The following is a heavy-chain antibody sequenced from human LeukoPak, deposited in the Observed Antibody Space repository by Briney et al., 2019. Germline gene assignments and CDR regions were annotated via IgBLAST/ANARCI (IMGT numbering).Heavy chain of an antibody. D-gene: IGHD6-19*01. J-gene: IGHJ4*02. CDR3: ARADRSGWFASFDY. Sequence: GGSLRLSCAASGFNVSSNYMNWVRQAPGKGLEWVSVIYSGGTTYYSASVEGRFTISRDNSKNTVYLQMNSLRAADTAVYYCARADRSGWFASFDYWGQGDLLTVSS. CDR2: IYSGGTT. CDR1: GFNVSSNY. V-gene: IGHV3-53*01.